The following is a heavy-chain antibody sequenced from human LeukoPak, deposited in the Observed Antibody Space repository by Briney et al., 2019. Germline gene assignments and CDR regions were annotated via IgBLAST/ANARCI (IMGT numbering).Heavy chain of an antibody. CDR1: GGSFTSFY. V-gene: IGHV4-4*07. CDR2: FFSSGNT. D-gene: IGHD3-10*01. CDR3: ARYSGIYGHYY. J-gene: IGHJ4*02. Sequence: PSETLSLTCTVSGGSFTSFYWSWIRQPAGKGLEWIGRFFSSGNTNYNPSFKSRATISVDKSKNQFSLKLTSVTAADTAVYYCARYSGIYGHYYSGQGTLVSVSS.